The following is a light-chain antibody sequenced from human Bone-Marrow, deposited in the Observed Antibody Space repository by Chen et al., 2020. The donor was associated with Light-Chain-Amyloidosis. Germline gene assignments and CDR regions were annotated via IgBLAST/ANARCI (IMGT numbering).Light chain of an antibody. CDR3: QVWDRSSDRPV. CDR1: NIGSTS. Sequence: SYVLTQPSSVSVAPGQTATIACGGNNIGSTSVHWYQQTPGQAPLLVVYDASDRPSGIPGRLSGSNSRNTATLTISRVEAGDEADYYCQVWDRSSDRPVFGGGTKLTVL. CDR2: DAS. V-gene: IGLV3-21*02. J-gene: IGLJ3*02.